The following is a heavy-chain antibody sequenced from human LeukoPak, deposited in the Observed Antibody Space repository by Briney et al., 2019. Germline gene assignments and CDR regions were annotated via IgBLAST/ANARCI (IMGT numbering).Heavy chain of an antibody. CDR1: GFTFSNYW. CDR2: IKEDGSEK. D-gene: IGHD3-10*01. J-gene: IGHJ4*02. CDR3: ARTIRGY. V-gene: IGHV3-7*01. Sequence: PGGSLRFSCAASGFTFSNYWMSWVRQAPGKGLEWVANIKEDGSEKYYVDSVKGRFTISRDNAKNSLYLQMNSLRAEDTAVYYCARTIRGYWGQGTLVTVSS.